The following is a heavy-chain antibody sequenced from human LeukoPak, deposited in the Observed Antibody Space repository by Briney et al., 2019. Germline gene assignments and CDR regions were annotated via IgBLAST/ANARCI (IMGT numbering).Heavy chain of an antibody. D-gene: IGHD3-22*01. CDR1: GYTFNRYA. CDR3: AREKGGPGYYYLDY. V-gene: IGHV1-3*01. Sequence: ASVKVSCKASGYTFNRYAIHWVRQAPGQRLEWMGWIIAGDGSTKYSQMFQGRITITRDTSTSTAYMELRSLRSDDTAVYYCAREKGGPGYYYLDYWGQGTLVTVSS. CDR2: IIAGDGST. J-gene: IGHJ4*02.